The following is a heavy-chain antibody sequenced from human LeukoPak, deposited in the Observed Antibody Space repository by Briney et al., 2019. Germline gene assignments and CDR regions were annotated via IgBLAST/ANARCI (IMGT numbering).Heavy chain of an antibody. D-gene: IGHD6-13*01. J-gene: IGHJ4*02. CDR3: ARSIAAAGTFDY. CDR2: IYHTGST. V-gene: IGHV4-59*02. Sequence: SETLSLTCTISGGSVSDYYWSWIRQSPGKGLEWIGYIYHTGSTSYSPSLKSRVTISADTSQNQFSLKLSSVTAADTAVYYCARSIAAAGTFDYWGQGTLVTVSS. CDR1: GGSVSDYY.